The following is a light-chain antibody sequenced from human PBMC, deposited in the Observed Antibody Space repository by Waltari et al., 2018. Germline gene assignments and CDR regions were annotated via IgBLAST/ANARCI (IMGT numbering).Light chain of an antibody. CDR3: AAWDDSLNGWV. V-gene: IGLV1-44*01. CDR2: SNN. Sequence: QSVLPQPPSASGTPGQRVTISCSGSSSNIGSHTVNWYQQLPGTAPKLLIDSNNQRPSGVPDRFSGSKSGTSASLAISGLQSEDEADYYCAAWDDSLNGWVFGGGTKLTVL. CDR1: SSNIGSHT. J-gene: IGLJ3*02.